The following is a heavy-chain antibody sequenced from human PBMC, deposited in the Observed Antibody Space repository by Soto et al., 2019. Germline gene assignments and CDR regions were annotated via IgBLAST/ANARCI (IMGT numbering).Heavy chain of an antibody. J-gene: IGHJ6*02. V-gene: IGHV1-69*06. CDR1: GGTFSSFI. Sequence: QLQLVQSGAEVKKPGSSVKVSCQASGGTFSSFIINWVRQAPGQGLEWMGGTIPIFGSTNYAQKFQGRVTITADKSTSITYIELNSLTSEDTAVYYCSGYCISGSCHDLLGVDVWGQGTTVSVSS. CDR3: SGYCISGSCHDLLGVDV. CDR2: TIPIFGST. D-gene: IGHD2-15*01.